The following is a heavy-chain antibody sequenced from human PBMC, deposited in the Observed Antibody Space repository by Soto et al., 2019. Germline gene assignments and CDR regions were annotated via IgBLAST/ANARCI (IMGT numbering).Heavy chain of an antibody. CDR3: AKGRGGSGSLTPRVDF. CDR2: ISGGGDTT. D-gene: IGHD3-10*01. Sequence: PGGSLRLSCPASGFTFNNYAMTWVRQAPGTGLEWVSAISGGGDTTSYADSVKGRFTVSRDGSENTLYLQMSSLRAEDTALYYCAKGRGGSGSLTPRVDFWGQGTLVTVSS. CDR1: GFTFNNYA. V-gene: IGHV3-23*01. J-gene: IGHJ4*02.